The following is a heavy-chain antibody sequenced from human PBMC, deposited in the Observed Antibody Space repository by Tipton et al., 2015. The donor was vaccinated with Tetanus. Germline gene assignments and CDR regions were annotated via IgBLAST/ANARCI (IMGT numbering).Heavy chain of an antibody. CDR3: AKDPASRGWFAP. CDR1: GFTFSNYA. CDR2: ISVRGSHT. V-gene: IGHV3-23*01. J-gene: IGHJ5*02. Sequence: SLRLSCAASGFTFSNYAMAWVRQAPGKGLEWVSGISVRGSHTYYADPVKGRFSIPRDNSKNTVYLQMNSLRDEDTAVYYCAKDPASRGWFAPWGQGTLVTVSP.